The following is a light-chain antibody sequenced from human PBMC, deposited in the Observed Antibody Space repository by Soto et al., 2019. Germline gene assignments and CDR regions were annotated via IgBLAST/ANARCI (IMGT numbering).Light chain of an antibody. J-gene: IGLJ2*01. CDR2: EVS. V-gene: IGLV2-14*01. CDR1: SSAVGGYNY. CDR3: SSYTSSSTVV. Sequence: QSALTQPASVSGSPGQSITISCTGTSSAVGGYNYVSWYQQHPGKAPKLMIYEVSNRPSGVSHRFSGSKSGNTASLTISGLQAEDEADYYCSSYTSSSTVVFGGGTQLTVL.